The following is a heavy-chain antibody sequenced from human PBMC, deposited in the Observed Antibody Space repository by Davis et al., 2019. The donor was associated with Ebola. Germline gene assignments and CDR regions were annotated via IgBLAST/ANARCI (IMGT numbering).Heavy chain of an antibody. V-gene: IGHV1-2*04. CDR3: ARGTAKSIVATITHYYYGMDV. J-gene: IGHJ6*02. CDR1: GYTFTGYY. D-gene: IGHD5-12*01. Sequence: AASVKVSCKASGYTFTGYYMHWVRQAPGQGLEWMGWINPNSGGTNYAQKFQGWVTMTRDTSISTAYMELSSLRSEDTAVYYCARGTAKSIVATITHYYYGMDVWGQGTTVTVSS. CDR2: INPNSGGT.